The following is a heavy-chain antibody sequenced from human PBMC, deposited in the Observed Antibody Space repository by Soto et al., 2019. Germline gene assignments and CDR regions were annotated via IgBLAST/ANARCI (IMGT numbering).Heavy chain of an antibody. Sequence: PGGSLRLSCAASGLTLSNHAMTWVRQAPGKGLDWVSTVSEYGDVTYYADSVRGRFTISRDNSKNTLYLQLNNLRVEDTAVYYCVPGSSGTRGEDSWGPGVVVTVSS. CDR3: VPGSSGTRGEDS. CDR2: VSEYGDVT. CDR1: GLTLSNHA. V-gene: IGHV3-23*01. D-gene: IGHD3-10*01. J-gene: IGHJ4*02.